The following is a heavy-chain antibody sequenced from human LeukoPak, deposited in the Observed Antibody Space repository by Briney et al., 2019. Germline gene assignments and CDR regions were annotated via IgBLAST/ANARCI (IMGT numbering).Heavy chain of an antibody. Sequence: PGGSLRLSCAASGFTFNSYAMSWVRQAPGKGLEWVSGNSGSGGSTNYADSVKGRFTISRDNSKNTLYLQMNSLRAEDTAVYYCAKDSRYSGNYKAFDIWGQGTMVTVSS. CDR3: AKDSRYSGNYKAFDI. D-gene: IGHD1-26*01. CDR1: GFTFNSYA. J-gene: IGHJ3*02. V-gene: IGHV3-23*01. CDR2: NSGSGGST.